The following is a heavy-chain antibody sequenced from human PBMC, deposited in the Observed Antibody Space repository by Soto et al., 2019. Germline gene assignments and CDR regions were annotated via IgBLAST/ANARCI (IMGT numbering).Heavy chain of an antibody. CDR1: GFTFGSYW. V-gene: IGHV3-74*01. CDR3: ARIVAPAVFDI. D-gene: IGHD2-15*01. Sequence: EVQLVESGGDLVQPGGSLRLSCAASGFTFGSYWMHWVRQAPGKGLVWVSRISGDGGITNYADSVKGRFTISRDNAKNTLYLQMNSLRAEDTAVYYCARIVAPAVFDIWGQGTMVTVSS. CDR2: ISGDGGIT. J-gene: IGHJ3*02.